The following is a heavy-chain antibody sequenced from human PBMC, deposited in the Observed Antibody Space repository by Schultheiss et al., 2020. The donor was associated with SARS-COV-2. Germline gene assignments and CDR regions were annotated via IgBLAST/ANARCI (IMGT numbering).Heavy chain of an antibody. CDR2: ISAYNGNT. Sequence: ASVKVSCKASGYTFTSYGISWVRQAPGQGLEWMGWISAYNGNTNYAQKLEGRVTMTTDTSTSTAYMELRSLRSDDTAVYYCAIAAYCGGGCSPHYYGLDVWSQGTTVTVSS. J-gene: IGHJ6*02. V-gene: IGHV1-18*01. D-gene: IGHD2-21*02. CDR3: AIAAYCGGGCSPHYYGLDV. CDR1: GYTFTSYG.